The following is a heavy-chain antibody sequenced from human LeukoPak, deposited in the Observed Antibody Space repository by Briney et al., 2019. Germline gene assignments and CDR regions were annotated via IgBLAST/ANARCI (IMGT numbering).Heavy chain of an antibody. V-gene: IGHV3-23*01. Sequence: GGSLRLSCAASGFTFSSSAMSWVRQAPGKGLEWVSSISGSGSGGSTYYADSVKGRFTISRDNARNSLYLQMNSLGAEDTAVYYCTRVGQSYSTSGQALDHWGQGTLVTVSS. CDR2: ISGSGSGGST. D-gene: IGHD2-8*01. J-gene: IGHJ4*02. CDR3: TRVGQSYSTSGQALDH. CDR1: GFTFSSSA.